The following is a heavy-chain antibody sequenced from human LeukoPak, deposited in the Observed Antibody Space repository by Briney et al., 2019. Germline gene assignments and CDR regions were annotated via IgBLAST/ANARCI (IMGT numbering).Heavy chain of an antibody. CDR1: GDSVSNNNYA. CDR3: AGGYAFDV. Sequence: SQTLSLTSAISGDSVSNNNYAWNWIRQSPSRGLEWPGGTYYRSQWHNDYARSVMSRISVDPDTSKNQFSLHLSSVTPDDTAVYYCAGGYAFDVWGQGTMVTVSS. V-gene: IGHV6-1*01. J-gene: IGHJ3*01. CDR2: TYYRSQWHN.